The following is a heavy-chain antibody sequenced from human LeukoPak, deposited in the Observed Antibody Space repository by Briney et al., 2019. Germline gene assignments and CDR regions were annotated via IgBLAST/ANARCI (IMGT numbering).Heavy chain of an antibody. D-gene: IGHD3-9*01. J-gene: IGHJ3*02. V-gene: IGHV4-39*01. CDR2: IYYSGST. CDR3: ARLRDPYYDILTGYYSGDAFDI. Sequence: SETLSLTCTVSGGSISSSSYYWGWIRQPPGKGLEWIGSIYYSGSTYYNPSLKSRVTISVDTSKNQFSLKLSSVTAADTAVYYCARLRDPYYDILTGYYSGDAFDIWGQGTMVTVSS. CDR1: GGSISSSSYY.